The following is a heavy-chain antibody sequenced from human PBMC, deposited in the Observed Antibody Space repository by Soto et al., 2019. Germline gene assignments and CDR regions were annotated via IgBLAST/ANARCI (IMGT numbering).Heavy chain of an antibody. D-gene: IGHD4-17*01. J-gene: IGHJ3*02. Sequence: SETLSLTCTVSGGSISSGGYYWSWIRQHPGKGLEWIGYIYYSGSTYYNPSLKSRVTISVDTSKNQFSLKLSSVTAADTAVYYCARCRTTVVTHPPEDAFDIWGQGTMVTVSS. V-gene: IGHV4-31*03. CDR2: IYYSGST. CDR1: GGSISSGGYY. CDR3: ARCRTTVVTHPPEDAFDI.